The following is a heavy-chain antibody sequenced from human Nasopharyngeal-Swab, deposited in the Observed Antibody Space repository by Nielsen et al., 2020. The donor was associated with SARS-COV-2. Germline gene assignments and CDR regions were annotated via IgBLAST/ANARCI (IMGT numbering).Heavy chain of an antibody. V-gene: IGHV4-61*01. CDR1: GCSVSSGSYY. J-gene: IGHJ4*02. CDR2: IYYSGST. Sequence: SETLSLTCTVSGCSVSSGSYYWSWIRPPPGKGLEWIGYIYYSGSTNYNPSLKSRVTISVDSSKNQFSLKLSYVTAADTVVYYCARSPADYYDSSGYPLDFDYWGQGTLVTVSS. D-gene: IGHD3-22*01. CDR3: ARSPADYYDSSGYPLDFDY.